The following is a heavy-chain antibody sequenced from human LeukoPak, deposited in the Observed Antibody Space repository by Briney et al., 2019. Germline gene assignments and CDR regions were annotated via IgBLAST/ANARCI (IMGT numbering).Heavy chain of an antibody. CDR3: AKGLAARPNWFDP. D-gene: IGHD6-6*01. Sequence: GGSLRLSCAASEFTFSSYAMSLVRQAPGKGLEWVSAISGSGGSTYYADSVKGRFTISRDNSKNTLYLQMNSLRAEDTAVYYCAKGLAARPNWFDPWGQGTLVTVSS. CDR1: EFTFSSYA. J-gene: IGHJ5*02. CDR2: ISGSGGST. V-gene: IGHV3-23*01.